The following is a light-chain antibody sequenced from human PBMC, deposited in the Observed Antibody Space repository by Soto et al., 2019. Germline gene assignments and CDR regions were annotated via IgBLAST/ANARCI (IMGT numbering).Light chain of an antibody. V-gene: IGKV3-20*01. Sequence: EIVVTQYPGTLSLSPGERATLSCRASQSVRSDYLAWYQQKPGQAPRLHIYGASTRATGIPDRFTGSGSGTDFTLTISRLEPEDFAVYYCQQYGISPRTFCQ. CDR1: QSVRSDY. CDR3: QQYGISPRT. CDR2: GAS. J-gene: IGKJ1*01.